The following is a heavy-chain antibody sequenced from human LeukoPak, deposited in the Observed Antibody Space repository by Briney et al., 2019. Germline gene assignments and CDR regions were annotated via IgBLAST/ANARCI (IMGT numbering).Heavy chain of an antibody. CDR2: IRSKAYGGTT. J-gene: IGHJ6*04. Sequence: QPGRSLILSCAASGFTFSDYYMSWVRQAPGKGLEWVGFIRSKAYGGTTEYAASVKGRFTISRDDSKSIAYLQMNSLKTEDTAVYYCSRADYYGSGSPISLDVWGKGTTVTVSS. V-gene: IGHV3-49*04. CDR3: SRADYYGSGSPISLDV. CDR1: GFTFSDYY. D-gene: IGHD3-10*01.